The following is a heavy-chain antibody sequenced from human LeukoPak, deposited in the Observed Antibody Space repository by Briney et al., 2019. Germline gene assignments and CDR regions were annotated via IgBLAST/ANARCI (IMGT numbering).Heavy chain of an antibody. J-gene: IGHJ6*03. D-gene: IGHD3-3*01. V-gene: IGHV3-21*01. Sequence: PGGSLRLSCAASGFTFSSYSMNWVRQAPGKGLDWVSSISSSSSYIYYADSVKGRFTISRDNAKNALYLQMNSLRAEDTAVYYCARDSDDFWSGYYPPLYYYYYYMDVWGKGTTVTVSS. CDR2: ISSSSSYI. CDR1: GFTFSSYS. CDR3: ARDSDDFWSGYYPPLYYYYYYMDV.